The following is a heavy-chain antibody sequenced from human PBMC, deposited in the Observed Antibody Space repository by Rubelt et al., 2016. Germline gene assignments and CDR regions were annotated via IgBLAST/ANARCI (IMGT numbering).Heavy chain of an antibody. CDR1: GGSISSSSYY. V-gene: IGHV4-39*01. CDR2: IYYSGST. Sequence: QLQLQESGPGLVKPSETLSLTCTVSGGSISSSSYYWGWIRQPPGKGLEWIGSIYYSGSTYYNPSLKSRVTISVYTSTNQVSLKLSSVTAADTAVYYCARLWTMIDAFDIWGQGTMVTVSS. J-gene: IGHJ3*02. D-gene: IGHD3-22*01. CDR3: ARLWTMIDAFDI.